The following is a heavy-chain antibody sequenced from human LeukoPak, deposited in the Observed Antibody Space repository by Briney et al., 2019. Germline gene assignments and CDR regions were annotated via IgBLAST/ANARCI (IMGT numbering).Heavy chain of an antibody. CDR2: IFYSGST. CDR1: GGSISSSTYY. CDR3: ASESKYYYGSGSYS. V-gene: IGHV4-39*07. D-gene: IGHD3-10*01. Sequence: PSETLSLTCPVSGGSISSSTYYWGWIRQPPGKGLEWIGNIFYSGSTYYNPSLKSRVTISVDTSKNQFSLKLSSVTAADTAVYYCASESKYYYGSGSYSWGQGTLVTVSS. J-gene: IGHJ4*02.